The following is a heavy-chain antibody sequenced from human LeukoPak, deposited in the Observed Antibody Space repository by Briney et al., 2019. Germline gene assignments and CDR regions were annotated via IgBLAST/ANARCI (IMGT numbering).Heavy chain of an antibody. CDR3: AKDKRTIFGTTFDY. J-gene: IGHJ4*02. D-gene: IGHD3-3*01. CDR1: GFTFSSYS. CDR2: ISPSSSYM. V-gene: IGHV3-21*01. Sequence: GGSLRLSCAASGFTFSSYSMNWVRQAPGKGPEWVSSISPSSSYMYYADSMKGRFTISRDNAENSLYLQMNSLRAEDTAVYYCAKDKRTIFGTTFDYWGQGTLVTVSS.